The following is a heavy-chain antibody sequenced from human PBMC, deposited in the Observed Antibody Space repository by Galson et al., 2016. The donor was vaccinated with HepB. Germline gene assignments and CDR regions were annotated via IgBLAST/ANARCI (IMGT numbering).Heavy chain of an antibody. CDR2: TWYGGSSQ. CDR3: ARGQHSTTRVYFSVLAV. V-gene: IGHV3-33*01. J-gene: IGHJ6*02. Sequence: SLRLSCAASGFTFRSYGMHWVRQAPGKGLEWVAMTWYGGSSQHYADSVKGRFTISRDNYQNTVHLQMDSLRDEDTAVYYCARGQHSTTRVYFSVLAVWGQATTVTFSS. D-gene: IGHD2/OR15-2a*01. CDR1: GFTFRSYG.